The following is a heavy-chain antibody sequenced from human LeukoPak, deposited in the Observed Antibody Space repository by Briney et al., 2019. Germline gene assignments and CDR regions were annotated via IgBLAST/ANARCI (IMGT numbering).Heavy chain of an antibody. CDR3: ARQTSTAYAFDY. CDR1: SGSISSYI. Sequence: PSETLSLTCTVSSGSISSYICSWSRQPPPPGLGRIWDIYISGSTNYNPSLKSGVTISVDTSKSQFSLKLSAVTAADTAVYYCARQTSTAYAFDYWGQGNLVTVSS. V-gene: IGHV4-4*09. J-gene: IGHJ4*02. CDR2: IYISGST. D-gene: IGHD4-17*01.